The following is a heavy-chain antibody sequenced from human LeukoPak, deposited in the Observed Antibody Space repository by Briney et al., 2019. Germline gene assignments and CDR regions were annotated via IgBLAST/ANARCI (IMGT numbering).Heavy chain of an antibody. D-gene: IGHD3/OR15-3a*01. CDR3: ARGDGLPRRRYFDS. Sequence: PGGSLRLSCVASEFTFSNYAMNWVRQAPGKGLEWVSIIGIYGVTTFHADSVKGRFTISRDNSKNTLYLQMNSLRAEDTAVYYCARGDGLPRRRYFDSWGQGTLVTVSS. J-gene: IGHJ4*02. CDR1: EFTFSNYA. V-gene: IGHV3-23*01. CDR2: IGIYGVTT.